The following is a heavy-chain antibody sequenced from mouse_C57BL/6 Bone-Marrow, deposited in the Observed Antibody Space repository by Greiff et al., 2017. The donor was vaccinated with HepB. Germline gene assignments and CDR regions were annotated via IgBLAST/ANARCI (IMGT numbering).Heavy chain of an antibody. CDR1: GYAFSSYW. CDR2: IYPGDGDT. V-gene: IGHV1-80*01. CDR3: ASTRLRGGWFAY. Sequence: QVQLKESGAELVKPGASVKLSCKASGYAFSSYWMNWVKQRPGKGLEWIGEIYPGDGDTNYNGKFKGKATLTADKSSSTAYMQLSSLTSEDSAVYFCASTRLRGGWFAYWGQGTLVTVSA. D-gene: IGHD2-4*01. J-gene: IGHJ3*01.